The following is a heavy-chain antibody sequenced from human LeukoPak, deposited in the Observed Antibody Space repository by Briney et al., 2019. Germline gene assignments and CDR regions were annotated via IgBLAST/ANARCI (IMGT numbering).Heavy chain of an antibody. D-gene: IGHD4-17*01. CDR1: GGSFSGYY. V-gene: IGHV4-34*01. CDR3: ASLTVRTALTTINWFDP. J-gene: IGHJ5*02. CDR2: INRSGST. Sequence: SETLSLTCAVSGGSFSGYYWSWIRQPPGKGLEWIGEINRSGSTNYNPSLKSRVTISVDTSKNQFSLKLSSVTAADTAVYYCASLTVRTALTTINWFDPWGQGTLVTVSS.